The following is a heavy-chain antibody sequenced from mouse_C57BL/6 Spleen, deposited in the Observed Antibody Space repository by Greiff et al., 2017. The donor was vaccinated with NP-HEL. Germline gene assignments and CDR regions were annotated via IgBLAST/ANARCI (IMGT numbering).Heavy chain of an antibody. CDR2: IYPRSGNT. V-gene: IGHV1-81*01. CDR1: GYTFTSYG. D-gene: IGHD2-4*01. CDR3: ARDNYDYDVGFAY. J-gene: IGHJ3*01. Sequence: QVQLQQSGAELARPGASVKLSCKASGYTFTSYGISWVKQRTGQGLEWIGEIYPRSGNTYYNEKFKGKATLTADKSSSTAYMALRSLTSEDSAVYFLARDNYDYDVGFAYWGQGTLVTVSA.